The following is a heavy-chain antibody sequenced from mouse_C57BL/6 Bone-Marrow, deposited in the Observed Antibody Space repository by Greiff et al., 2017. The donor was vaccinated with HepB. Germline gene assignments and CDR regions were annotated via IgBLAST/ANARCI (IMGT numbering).Heavy chain of an antibody. CDR3: AREHYGLQDAMDY. D-gene: IGHD1-1*02. CDR2: INPSNGGT. Sequence: QVQLQQPGAELVKPGASVKLSCKASGYTFTSYWMHWVKQRPGQGLEWIGNINPSNGGTNYNEKFKSKATLTVDKSSSTAYMQLSSLTSEDSAVYYCAREHYGLQDAMDYWGQGTSVTVSS. J-gene: IGHJ4*01. CDR1: GYTFTSYW. V-gene: IGHV1-53*01.